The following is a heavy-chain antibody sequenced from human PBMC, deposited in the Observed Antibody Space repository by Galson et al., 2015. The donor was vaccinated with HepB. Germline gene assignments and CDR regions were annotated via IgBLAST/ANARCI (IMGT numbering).Heavy chain of an antibody. V-gene: IGHV3-21*01. D-gene: IGHD5-12*01. CDR3: ARDRGDIVATGNHY. J-gene: IGHJ4*02. Sequence: SLRLSCAASGFTFSSYSMSWVRQAPGKGLEWVSSISSSSSYIYYADSVKGRFTISRDNAKNSLYLQMNSLRAEDTAVYYCARDRGDIVATGNHYWGQGTLVTVSS. CDR1: GFTFSSYS. CDR2: ISSSSSYI.